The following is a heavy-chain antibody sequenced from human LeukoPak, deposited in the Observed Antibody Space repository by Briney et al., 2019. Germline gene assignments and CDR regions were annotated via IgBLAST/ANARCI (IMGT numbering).Heavy chain of an antibody. D-gene: IGHD1-26*01. CDR2: ISAYNGNT. CDR1: GYTFTSYG. J-gene: IGHJ4*02. V-gene: IGHV1-18*01. CDR3: ARDLIVGATTAHFDY. Sequence: ASVKVSCKASGYTFTSYGISWVRQAPGQGLEWMGWISAYNGNTNYAQKLQGRVTMTTDTSTSTAYMELRSLRSDDTAVYYCARDLIVGATTAHFDYWGQGTLVTVSS.